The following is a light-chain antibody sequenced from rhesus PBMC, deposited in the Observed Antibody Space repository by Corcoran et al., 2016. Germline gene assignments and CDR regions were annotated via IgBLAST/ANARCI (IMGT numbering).Light chain of an antibody. Sequence: DIQMTQSPSSLSASVGDTVTITCRASQGITSYLNWFQQKPGKAPKLLISDAFNLESGVPSRFSGSGSGTDFTLTLSRLQPEEFATYYCLQHNNYPPTFGQGTKVEIK. J-gene: IGKJ1*01. V-gene: IGKV1-28*02. CDR2: DAF. CDR3: LQHNNYPPT. CDR1: QGITSY.